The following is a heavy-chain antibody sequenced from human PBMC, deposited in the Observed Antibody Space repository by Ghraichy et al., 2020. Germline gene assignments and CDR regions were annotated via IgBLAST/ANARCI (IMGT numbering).Heavy chain of an antibody. Sequence: GGSLRLSCAVSGFTFSNYGMNWVRQAPGKGLEWVSFIDSSGNYINYADSVKGRFTISRDNAKNSLYLQMKSLRTEDTAIYYCARGGVGTDYWGQGTLVTVSS. CDR3: ARGGVGTDY. CDR2: IDSSGNYI. D-gene: IGHD2-8*02. V-gene: IGHV3-21*01. CDR1: GFTFSNYG. J-gene: IGHJ4*02.